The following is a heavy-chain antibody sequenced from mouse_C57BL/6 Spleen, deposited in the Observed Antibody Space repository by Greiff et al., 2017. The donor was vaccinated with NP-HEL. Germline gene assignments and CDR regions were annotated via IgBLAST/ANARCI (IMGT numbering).Heavy chain of an antibody. CDR3: ARWGNYPAWFAY. Sequence: QVQLKQPGAELVKPGASVKLSCKASGYTFTSYWMHWVKQRPGQGLEWIGMIHPNSGSTNYNEKFKSKATLTVDKSSSTAYMQLSSLTSEDSAVYYCARWGNYPAWFAYWGQGTLVTVSA. V-gene: IGHV1-64*01. CDR1: GYTFTSYW. D-gene: IGHD2-1*01. CDR2: IHPNSGST. J-gene: IGHJ3*01.